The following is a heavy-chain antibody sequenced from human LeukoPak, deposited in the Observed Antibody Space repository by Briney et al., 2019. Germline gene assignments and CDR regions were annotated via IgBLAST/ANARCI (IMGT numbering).Heavy chain of an antibody. D-gene: IGHD1-26*01. V-gene: IGHV3-21*01. CDR1: GFTFSSYS. CDR2: ISSSSSYI. Sequence: GGSLRLSCAASGFTFSSYSMNWVRQAPGKGLEWVSSISSSSSYIYYADSVKGRFTISRDNAKNSLYLQMNSLRAEDTAVYYCARDFTPAQWELLEINWFDPWGQGTLVTVSS. J-gene: IGHJ5*02. CDR3: ARDFTPAQWELLEINWFDP.